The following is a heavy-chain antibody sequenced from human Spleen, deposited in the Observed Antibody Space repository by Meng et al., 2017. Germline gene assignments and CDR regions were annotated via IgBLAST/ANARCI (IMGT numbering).Heavy chain of an antibody. CDR3: ARDSPPGPRDGYKGLIGAFDI. CDR2: IYYSGST. D-gene: IGHD5-24*01. V-gene: IGHV4-59*01. Sequence: SETLSLTCTVSGGSISSYYWSWIRQPPGKGLEWIGYIYYSGSTNYNPSLKSRVTISVDTSKNQFSLKLSSVTAADTAVYYCARDSPPGPRDGYKGLIGAFDIWGQGTMVTVSS. CDR1: GGSISSYY. J-gene: IGHJ3*02.